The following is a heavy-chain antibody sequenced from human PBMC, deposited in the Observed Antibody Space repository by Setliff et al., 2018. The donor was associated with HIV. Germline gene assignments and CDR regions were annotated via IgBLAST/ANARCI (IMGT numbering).Heavy chain of an antibody. Sequence: PSETLSLTCAVYGGSFSGYCWSWIRQPPGKGLEWIGEIQHSGRINYNPSLRLRVNTSVDTSKNQISLRLRSVTAGDTAVYYCARVSCSSWYSIPRYYYYSMDVWGNGTTVTVSS. CDR1: GGSFSGYC. D-gene: IGHD6-13*01. J-gene: IGHJ6*03. CDR2: IQHSGRI. CDR3: ARVSCSSWYSIPRYYYYSMDV. V-gene: IGHV4-34*01.